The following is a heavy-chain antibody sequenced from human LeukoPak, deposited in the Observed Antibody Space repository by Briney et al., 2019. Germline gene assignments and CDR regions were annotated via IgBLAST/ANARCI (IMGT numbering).Heavy chain of an antibody. Sequence: EASVKVSCKVSGYTLTELSMHWVRQAPGKGLEWMGGFDPEDGETIYAQKFQGRVTITADKSTSTAYMELSSLRSEDTAVYYCARGRLGGSRVYYYYGMDVWGQGTTVTVPS. V-gene: IGHV1-24*01. J-gene: IGHJ6*02. CDR3: ARGRLGGSRVYYYYGMDV. CDR1: GYTLTELS. D-gene: IGHD7-27*01. CDR2: FDPEDGET.